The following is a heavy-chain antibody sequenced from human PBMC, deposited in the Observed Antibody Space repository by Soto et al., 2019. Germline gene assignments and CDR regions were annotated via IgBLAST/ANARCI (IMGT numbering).Heavy chain of an antibody. Sequence: QVQLQESGPGLVKPSQTLSLTCTVSGGSISSGDYYWSWIRQPPGKGLEWIGYIYYSGSTYYNPSLKSRVTISVDTSKNQFSLKPSSVTAADTAVYYCATSGYSYGHLSSFDYWGQGTLVTVSS. CDR1: GGSISSGDYY. CDR3: ATSGYSYGHLSSFDY. D-gene: IGHD5-18*01. CDR2: IYYSGST. V-gene: IGHV4-30-4*01. J-gene: IGHJ4*02.